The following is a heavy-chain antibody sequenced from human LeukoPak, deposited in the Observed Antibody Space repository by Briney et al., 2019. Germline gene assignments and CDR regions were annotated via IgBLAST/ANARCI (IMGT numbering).Heavy chain of an antibody. V-gene: IGHV3-21*01. D-gene: IGHD1-26*01. CDR1: GGSISSSS. CDR3: ARESMELERNWFDP. CDR2: ISSSSSYI. Sequence: ETLSLTRTVSGGSISSSSYYWGWIRQPPGKGLEWVSSISSSSSYIYYADSVKGRFTVSRDNAKNSLYLQMNSLRAEDTAVYYCARESMELERNWFDPWGQGTLVTVSS. J-gene: IGHJ5*02.